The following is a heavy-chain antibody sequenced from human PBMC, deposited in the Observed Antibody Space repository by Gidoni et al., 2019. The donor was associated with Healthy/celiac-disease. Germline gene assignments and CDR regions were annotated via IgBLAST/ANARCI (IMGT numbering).Heavy chain of an antibody. J-gene: IGHJ4*02. Sequence: QVQLVESGGGLVKPGGYLRLTLSASGFTLSAYYMRWIRQAPGKGLEWVSYISSSGSTIYYADSVKGRFTISRDNAKNSLYLQMNSLRAEDTAVYYCARRGTTKREDFDYWGQGTLVTVSS. CDR1: GFTLSAYY. CDR2: ISSSGSTI. CDR3: ARRGTTKREDFDY. D-gene: IGHD1-1*01. V-gene: IGHV3-11*01.